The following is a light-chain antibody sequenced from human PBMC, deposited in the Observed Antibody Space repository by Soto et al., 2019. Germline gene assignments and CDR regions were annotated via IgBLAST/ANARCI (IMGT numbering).Light chain of an antibody. J-gene: IGLJ1*01. CDR1: ISDVGGYNY. V-gene: IGLV2-14*03. CDR3: SSYTSSSTYV. Sequence: QSALTQPASVSGSPGQSISISCTGTISDVGGYNYVSWYQQHPGKATKLMIYDVSNRPSGVSNRFSGSKSGNTASLTISGLQAEDEADYYCSSYTSSSTYVFGTGTKVTV. CDR2: DVS.